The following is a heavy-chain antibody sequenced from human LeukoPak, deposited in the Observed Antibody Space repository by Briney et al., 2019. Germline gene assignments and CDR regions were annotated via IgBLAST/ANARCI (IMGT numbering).Heavy chain of an antibody. D-gene: IGHD3-10*01. Sequence: SETLSLTCAVYGGSFSGYYWSWIRQPPGKGLEWIGEINHSGSTNYNPSLKSRVTISVDTSKNQFSLKLSSVTAADTAVYYCASRGRITMVRGVTYNWFDPWGQGTLVTVSS. CDR3: ASRGRITMVRGVTYNWFDP. CDR1: GGSFSGYY. J-gene: IGHJ5*02. CDR2: INHSGST. V-gene: IGHV4-34*01.